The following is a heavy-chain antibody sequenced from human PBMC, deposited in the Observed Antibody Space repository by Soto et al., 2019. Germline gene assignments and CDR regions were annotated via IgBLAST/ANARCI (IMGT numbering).Heavy chain of an antibody. CDR3: ARGVTAGVDY. CDR1: GYSFTGLD. CDR2: MQPSSGRT. Sequence: ASVKVSCKASGYSFTGLDINWVRQTTGQGLEWMGWMQPSSGRTGYAQKFQGRVTMTRDTSINKAYMELSSLTSDDTAFYYCARGVTAGVDYWGQGTLVTVSS. V-gene: IGHV1-8*01. J-gene: IGHJ4*02. D-gene: IGHD1-26*01.